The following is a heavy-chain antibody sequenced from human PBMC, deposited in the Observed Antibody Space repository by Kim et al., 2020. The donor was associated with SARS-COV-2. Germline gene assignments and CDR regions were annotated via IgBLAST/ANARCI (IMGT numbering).Heavy chain of an antibody. V-gene: IGHV3-7*01. Sequence: GGSMRLSCAVSGFTFSVYSMSWGSHALGSGIEWVANIQHDVSQKSHLYYRQGRFTMSREHSKNALYLQMNSLTAEDTAVYYCARDFDKQLDFGGQGTLFTVDS. CDR2: IQHDVSQK. D-gene: IGHD6-6*01. CDR1: GFTFSVYS. CDR3: ARDFDKQLDF. J-gene: IGHJ4*02.